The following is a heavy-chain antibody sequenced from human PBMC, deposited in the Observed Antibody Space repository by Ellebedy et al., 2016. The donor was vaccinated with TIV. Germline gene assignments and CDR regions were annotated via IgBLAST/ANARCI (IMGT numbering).Heavy chain of an antibody. CDR3: ARHAPYMITFGGVFVHSPNWFDP. J-gene: IGHJ5*02. Sequence: MPSETLSLTCTVSGGSISSGAFYWTWIRQQPGKGLEWIGNIYYSGSTYYRPSLKSRVTITVDTSKNQFSLNLRSVTAADTAVYFCARHAPYMITFGGVFVHSPNWFDPWGQGTLVTVSS. V-gene: IGHV4-30-4*08. CDR1: GGSISSGAFY. D-gene: IGHD3-16*02. CDR2: IYYSGST.